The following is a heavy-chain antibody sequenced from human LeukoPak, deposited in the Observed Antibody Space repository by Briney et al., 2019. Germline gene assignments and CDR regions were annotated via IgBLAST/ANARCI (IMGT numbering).Heavy chain of an antibody. V-gene: IGHV4-34*01. Sequence: SETLSLTCAVYGGSFSYYYWSWIRQPPGKGLEWIGSIYYSGSTYYNPSLKSRVTISVDTSKNQFSLKLSSVTAADTAVYYCAREGALEDTAMVGDYWGQGTLVTVSS. CDR3: AREGALEDTAMVGDY. J-gene: IGHJ4*02. CDR2: IYYSGST. CDR1: GGSFSYYY. D-gene: IGHD5-18*01.